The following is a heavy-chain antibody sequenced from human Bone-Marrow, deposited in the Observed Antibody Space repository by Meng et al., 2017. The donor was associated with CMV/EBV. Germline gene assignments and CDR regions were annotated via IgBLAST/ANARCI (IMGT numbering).Heavy chain of an antibody. V-gene: IGHV3-7*04. Sequence: GESLKISCAASGFTFSSYWMSWVRQAPGKGLEWVANIKEDGSEKYYGGSVKGRFTISGDNAKNSLYHQMNSLRAGDTAVYYCARGYYDRSGDYGLDAFDIWGQGTMVTVSS. D-gene: IGHD3-22*01. J-gene: IGHJ3*02. CDR1: GFTFSSYW. CDR3: ARGYYDRSGDYGLDAFDI. CDR2: IKEDGSEK.